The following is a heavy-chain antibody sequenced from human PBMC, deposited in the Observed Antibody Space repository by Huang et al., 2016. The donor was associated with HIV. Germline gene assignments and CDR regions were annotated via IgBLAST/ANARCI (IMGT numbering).Heavy chain of an antibody. D-gene: IGHD5-12*01. CDR3: ARAVDGFNSKGFYMDV. Sequence: QVQLVESGGGVVQPGGSLRLSCGGSGFIFDNFGMHWVRRAPGKGLGGVAVIRSDGSNEYNGESVKGRFSISRDNFENMVYLQMNSLGDGDTAIYYCARAVDGFNSKGFYMDVWGKGTAVIVSS. CDR2: IRSDGSNE. V-gene: IGHV3-33*04. J-gene: IGHJ6*03. CDR1: GFIFDNFG.